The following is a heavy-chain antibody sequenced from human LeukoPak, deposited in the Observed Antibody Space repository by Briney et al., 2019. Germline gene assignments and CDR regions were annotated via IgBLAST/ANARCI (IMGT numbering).Heavy chain of an antibody. D-gene: IGHD3-22*01. CDR1: GGSISSHY. V-gene: IGHV4-59*11. J-gene: IGHJ3*02. Sequence: SETLSLTCTVSGGSISSHYWGWIQQPPGKGLEWIGYIYYSGSTNYNPSLKSRVTISVDTSKNQFSLKLSSVTAADTAVYYCARETMIVGINAFDIWGQGTMVTVSS. CDR3: ARETMIVGINAFDI. CDR2: IYYSGST.